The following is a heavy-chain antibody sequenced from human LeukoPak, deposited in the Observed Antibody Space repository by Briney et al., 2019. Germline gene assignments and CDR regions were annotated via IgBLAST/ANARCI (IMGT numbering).Heavy chain of an antibody. D-gene: IGHD4-17*01. J-gene: IGHJ4*02. CDR3: ARGTITTVTDS. CDR2: IYLRGNT. CDR1: GGSISSSNW. V-gene: IGHV4-4*02. Sequence: SGTLSLTCSISGGSISSSNWWTWVRQPPGKGLEWVGEIYLRGNTNYNPSLESRVTISVDESKTQLSLRLESVTAADTAVYYCARGTITTVTDSWGPGTLVTVSS.